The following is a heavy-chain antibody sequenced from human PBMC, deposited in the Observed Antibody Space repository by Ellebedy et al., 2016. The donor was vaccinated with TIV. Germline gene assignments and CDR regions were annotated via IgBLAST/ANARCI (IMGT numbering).Heavy chain of an antibody. D-gene: IGHD4-23*01. J-gene: IGHJ4*02. V-gene: IGHV3-53*01. Sequence: PGGSLRLSCAASGFTVTTYYMNWVRQAPGKGLEWVSVIFSAADGGETHYADSVKGRFTISRDSSKNTLYLQMNSLRAEDTDVYYCARDAAGNGGKLDYWGQGALVTVSS. CDR2: IFSAADGGET. CDR1: GFTVTTYY. CDR3: ARDAAGNGGKLDY.